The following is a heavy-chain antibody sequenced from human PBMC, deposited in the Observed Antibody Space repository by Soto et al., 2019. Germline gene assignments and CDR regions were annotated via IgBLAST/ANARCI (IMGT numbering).Heavy chain of an antibody. CDR1: GGSISSYY. Sequence: QVQLQESGPGLVKPSETLSLTCTVSGGSISSYYWSWIRQPPGKGLEWIGYIYYSGSTNYNPSLQSRVTISVDTSKNPFSLKLSSVTAADTAVYYCARVPMTTVVTGPHAFDIWGQGTMVTVSS. J-gene: IGHJ3*02. D-gene: IGHD4-17*01. V-gene: IGHV4-59*01. CDR2: IYYSGST. CDR3: ARVPMTTVVTGPHAFDI.